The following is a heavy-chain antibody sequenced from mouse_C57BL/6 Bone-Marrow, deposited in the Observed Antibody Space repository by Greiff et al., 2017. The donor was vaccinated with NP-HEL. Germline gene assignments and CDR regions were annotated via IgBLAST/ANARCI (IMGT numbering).Heavy chain of an antibody. J-gene: IGHJ1*03. CDR2: IDPANGNT. CDR1: GFNIKNTY. V-gene: IGHV14-3*01. D-gene: IGHD1-1*01. Sequence: VQLQQSVAELVRPGASVKLSCTASGFNIKNTYMHWVKQRPEQGLEWIGRIDPANGNTKYAPKFQGKATITADTSSNTAYLQLSSLTSEDTAIYYCTILFYYYGSSYWYFDVWGTGTTVTVSS. CDR3: TILFYYYGSSYWYFDV.